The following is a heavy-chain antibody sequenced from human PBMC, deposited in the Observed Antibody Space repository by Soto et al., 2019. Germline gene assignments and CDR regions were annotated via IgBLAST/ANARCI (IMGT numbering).Heavy chain of an antibody. Sequence: QVQLQESGPGLVKPSQTLSLTCTVSGGSISSGGYYWSWIRQHPWKGLEWIGYIYYSGSTYYNPSLKSRVTISVDTSKNQFSLKLSSVTAADTAVYYCARGRRGSEGNWFDPWGQGTLVTVS. D-gene: IGHD2-15*01. CDR2: IYYSGST. CDR3: ARGRRGSEGNWFDP. CDR1: GGSISSGGYY. V-gene: IGHV4-31*03. J-gene: IGHJ5*02.